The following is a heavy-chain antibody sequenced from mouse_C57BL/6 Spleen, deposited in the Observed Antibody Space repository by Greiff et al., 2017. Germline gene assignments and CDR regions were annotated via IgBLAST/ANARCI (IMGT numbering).Heavy chain of an antibody. CDR3: ARGHDYDDY. J-gene: IGHJ2*01. V-gene: IGHV1-22*01. CDR2: INPNNGGT. Sequence: EVKLQESGPELVKPGASVKMSCKASGYTFTDYNMHWVKQSHGKSLEWIGYINPNNGGTSYNQKFKGKATLTVNKSSSTAYMELRSLTSEDSAVYYCARGHDYDDYWGQGTTLTVSS. D-gene: IGHD2-4*01. CDR1: GYTFTDYN.